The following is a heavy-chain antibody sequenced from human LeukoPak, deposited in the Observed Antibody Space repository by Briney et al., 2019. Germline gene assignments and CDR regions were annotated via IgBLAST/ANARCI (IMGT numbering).Heavy chain of an antibody. CDR1: GGSFSGYY. CDR3: ARYQQVWFDP. J-gene: IGHJ5*02. D-gene: IGHD2-2*01. CDR2: INHSGST. Sequence: SETLSLTCAVYGGSFSGYYWSWIRQPPGKGLEWIGEINHSGSTNYNPSLKSRVTISVDTSKNQFSLKLSSVTAADTAVYYCARYQQVWFDPWGQGTLVTVSS. V-gene: IGHV4-34*01.